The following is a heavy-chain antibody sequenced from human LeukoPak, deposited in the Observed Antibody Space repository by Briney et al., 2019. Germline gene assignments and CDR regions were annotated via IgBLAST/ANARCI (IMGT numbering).Heavy chain of an antibody. Sequence: GGSLRLSCAASKFAFNNAWMSWFRQAPGKGLEWVGHIKSKTDGGTTDYAAPVQGRFTISRDDSKDRLYLQMNSLKTEDTAVYYCTAVPHDSAVWGQGTLVSVSS. CDR3: TAVPHDSAV. CDR2: IKSKTDGGTT. V-gene: IGHV3-15*01. D-gene: IGHD3-22*01. CDR1: KFAFNNAW. J-gene: IGHJ4*02.